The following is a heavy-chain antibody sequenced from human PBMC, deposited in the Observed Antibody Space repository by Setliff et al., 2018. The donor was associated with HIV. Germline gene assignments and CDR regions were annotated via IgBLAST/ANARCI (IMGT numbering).Heavy chain of an antibody. J-gene: IGHJ4*02. Sequence: GGSLRLSCVASGFTFSDYSMNWVRQAPGKGLEWVSYINNISSTISYADSVKGRFTISRDNSKNRVYLEMNNLRGEDSAVYYCARDPAMSGWALADWGQGTQVTVSS. CDR2: INNISSTI. V-gene: IGHV3-48*04. CDR3: ARDPAMSGWALAD. D-gene: IGHD6-19*01. CDR1: GFTFSDYS.